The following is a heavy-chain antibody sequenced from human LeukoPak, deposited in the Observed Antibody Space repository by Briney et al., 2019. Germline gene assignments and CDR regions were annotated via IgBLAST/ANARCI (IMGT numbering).Heavy chain of an antibody. CDR2: IYYSGST. D-gene: IGHD2-15*01. Sequence: SETLSLTCTVSGGSISSSSYYWGWIRQPPGKGLEWIGSIYYSGSTYYNPSLKSRVTISVDTSKNQFSLKLSSVTAADTAVYYCARHPRDCSGGSCHNWFDPWGQGTLVTVSS. CDR1: GGSISSSSYY. V-gene: IGHV4-39*01. J-gene: IGHJ5*02. CDR3: ARHPRDCSGGSCHNWFDP.